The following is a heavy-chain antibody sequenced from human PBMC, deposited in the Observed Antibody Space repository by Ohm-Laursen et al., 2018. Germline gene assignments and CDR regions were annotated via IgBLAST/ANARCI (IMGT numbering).Heavy chain of an antibody. Sequence: SLRLSCTASGFTFSSYDMHWVRQAPGKGLQWVALISFDGNDKYYADSVRGRFIISRDTSKNTLYLQMNSLRTEDTAVYYCAKDLRVATITPFDYWGQGTLVTVSS. D-gene: IGHD5-24*01. CDR2: ISFDGNDK. J-gene: IGHJ4*02. V-gene: IGHV3-30*18. CDR3: AKDLRVATITPFDY. CDR1: GFTFSSYD.